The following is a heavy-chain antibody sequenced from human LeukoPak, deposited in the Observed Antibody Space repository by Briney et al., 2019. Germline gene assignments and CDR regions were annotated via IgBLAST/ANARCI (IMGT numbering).Heavy chain of an antibody. J-gene: IGHJ4*02. D-gene: IGHD3-10*01. CDR1: GFTFSSYS. V-gene: IGHV3-21*01. CDR3: ARQIDYYGSGSLPDY. CDR2: ISSSSSYI. Sequence: GGSLRLSCAASGFTFSSYSMNWVRQAPGKGLEWVSSISSSSSYIYYADSVKGRFTISRDNAKNSLYLQMNSLRAEDTAVYYSARQIDYYGSGSLPDYWGQGTLVTVSS.